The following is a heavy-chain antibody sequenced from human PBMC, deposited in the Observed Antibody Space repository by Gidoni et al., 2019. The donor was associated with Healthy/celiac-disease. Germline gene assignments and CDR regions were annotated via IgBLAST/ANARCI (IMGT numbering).Heavy chain of an antibody. V-gene: IGHV3-11*01. Sequence: QVQLVESGGGLVKPGWSLRLSCAASEITFGAHYMSLFRQAPGNGLEWVSYISSSVSTIYYADSVKDRFTISRDNAKNSLYLQMNSLRAEDTAVYYCARDAYGGAYYYDSSGLDYWGQGTLVTVSS. CDR1: EITFGAHY. J-gene: IGHJ4*02. CDR2: ISSSVSTI. CDR3: ARDAYGGAYYYDSSGLDY. D-gene: IGHD3-22*01.